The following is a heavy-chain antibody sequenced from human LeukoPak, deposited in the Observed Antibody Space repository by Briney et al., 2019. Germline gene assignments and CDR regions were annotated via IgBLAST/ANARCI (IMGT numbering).Heavy chain of an antibody. CDR2: IYYSGSTTYT. D-gene: IGHD3-16*02. Sequence: SETLSLTCTVPGGSISSHYWSWIRQPPGKGLERIGYIYYSGSTTYTNYNPSLKGRVTISVDTSKNQFSLRLSSVTAADTAVYYCARDPIVSVGDWYFDLWGRGTLVTVSS. CDR3: ARDPIVSVGDWYFDL. J-gene: IGHJ2*01. V-gene: IGHV4-59*11. CDR1: GGSISSHY.